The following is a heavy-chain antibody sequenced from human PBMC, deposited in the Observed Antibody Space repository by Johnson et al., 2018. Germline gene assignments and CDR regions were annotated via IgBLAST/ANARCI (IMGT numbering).Heavy chain of an antibody. D-gene: IGHD3-10*01. CDR1: GFTSRNYW. CDR2: MNQDGSET. J-gene: IGHJ3*02. Sequence: VQLVQSGGELVQRGGSLRLSCAASGFTSRNYWMSWVRQAPGKGLEWVANMNQDGSETYYVDSVKGRFTISRDNAKNSLYLQLNSLRADDTAVYYCARGRVFYGSGLDALDMWGQGTMFTVSS. CDR3: ARGRVFYGSGLDALDM. V-gene: IGHV3-7*01.